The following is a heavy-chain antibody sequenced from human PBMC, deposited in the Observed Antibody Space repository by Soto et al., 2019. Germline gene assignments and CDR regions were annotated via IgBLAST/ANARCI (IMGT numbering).Heavy chain of an antibody. Sequence: QVQLVQSGAEVKKPGSSVQVSCKASRGTFISYTVTRVRQAPGQGLEWMGRIIPVLGVPTYAQKFQGRVTITADKSTSTVYMELFSLRSEDTAVYYCATDNFDTAGHPVGWYFDLWGRGTLVTVSS. CDR3: ATDNFDTAGHPVGWYFDL. CDR2: IIPVLGVP. J-gene: IGHJ2*01. D-gene: IGHD2-8*02. CDR1: RGTFISYT. V-gene: IGHV1-69*02.